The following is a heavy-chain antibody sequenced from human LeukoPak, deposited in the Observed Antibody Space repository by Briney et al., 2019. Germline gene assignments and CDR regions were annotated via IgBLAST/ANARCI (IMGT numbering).Heavy chain of an antibody. V-gene: IGHV3-7*02. CDR1: GFTFSGFW. CDR3: AAKTFDV. Sequence: VQPGGSLRLSCAASGFTFSGFWMYWVRQAPGKGLEWVANIKPDGSDKYYVDSVKGRFTISRDNAKNSLYLQMNSLTVEDTALYYCAAKTFDVWGQGTMVTVSS. CDR2: IKPDGSDK. J-gene: IGHJ3*01.